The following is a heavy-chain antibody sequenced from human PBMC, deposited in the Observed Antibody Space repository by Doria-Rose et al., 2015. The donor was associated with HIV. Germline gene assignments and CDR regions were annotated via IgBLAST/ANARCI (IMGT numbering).Heavy chain of an antibody. CDR3: ARIKSSRWYHKYYFDF. V-gene: IGHV2-26*01. J-gene: IGHJ4*02. CDR2: IFSDDDR. Sequence: QVTLKESGPVLVKPTETLTLTCTVSGVSLSSPGMGVSWIRQPPGKALEWLANIFSDDDRSYKTSLKRRLTISRSTCKSQVVLTMTDMDPVDTATYYCARIKSSRWYHKYYFDFWGQGTLVIVSA. CDR1: GVSLSSPGMG. D-gene: IGHD6-13*01.